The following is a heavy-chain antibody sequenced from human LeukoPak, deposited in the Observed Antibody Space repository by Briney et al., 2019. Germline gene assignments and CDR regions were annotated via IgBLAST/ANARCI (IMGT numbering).Heavy chain of an antibody. CDR3: ARQIDIDGYNYESRLGGFDI. CDR1: GFTFSNYN. CDR2: IGSSSTYM. V-gene: IGHV3-21*01. D-gene: IGHD5-24*01. Sequence: GGSLRLSCAASGFTFSNYNMNWVRQAPGRGLEWVSSIGSSSTYMYYADSVKGRFTISRDNAKNSLYLQMNSLRAEDTAMYYCARQIDIDGYNYESRLGGFDIWGQGTMATVS. J-gene: IGHJ3*02.